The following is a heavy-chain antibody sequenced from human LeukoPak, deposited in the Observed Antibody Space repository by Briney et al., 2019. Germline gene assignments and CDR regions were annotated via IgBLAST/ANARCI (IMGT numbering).Heavy chain of an antibody. CDR1: GYSINSGYS. J-gene: IGHJ5*02. Sequence: SETLSLTCAVSGYSINSGYSWTWLRQRPGKGLECNGNIYHSGYAYYNPSLKSRVTISLDASKNQFSLRLSSVTAADTAVYYCARNSSLTTLKGGWFDPWGQGTLVTVSS. D-gene: IGHD4-11*01. CDR3: ARNSSLTTLKGGWFDP. CDR2: IYHSGYA. V-gene: IGHV4-38-2*01.